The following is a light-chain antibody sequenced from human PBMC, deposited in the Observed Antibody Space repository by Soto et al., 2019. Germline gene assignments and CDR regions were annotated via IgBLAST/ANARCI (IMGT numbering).Light chain of an antibody. CDR3: QQYNNWPRT. V-gene: IGKV3-15*01. CDR2: GAS. CDR1: QNVRDK. J-gene: IGKJ4*01. Sequence: EIVMTQSPATLSLSPGDRATISCRASQNVRDKLAWYQQKPGQAPRLLIYGASIRAAGFPAGFSGSGSGTEFTLTISSLQSEDFAVYYCQQYNNWPRTFGGGTKVEIK.